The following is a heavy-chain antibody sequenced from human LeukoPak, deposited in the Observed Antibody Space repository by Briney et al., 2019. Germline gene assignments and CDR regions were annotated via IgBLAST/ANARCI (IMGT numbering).Heavy chain of an antibody. CDR1: GGSISSSNW. J-gene: IGHJ2*01. CDR2: IYHSGST. CDR3: ARDPDPFWSGSVRYFDL. V-gene: IGHV4-4*02. D-gene: IGHD3-3*01. Sequence: PSETLSLTCAVSGGSISSSNWWSWVRQPPGKGLEWIEEIYHSGSTNYNPSLKSRVTISVDKSKNQFSLKLSSVTAADTAVYYCARDPDPFWSGSVRYFDLWGRGTLVTVSS.